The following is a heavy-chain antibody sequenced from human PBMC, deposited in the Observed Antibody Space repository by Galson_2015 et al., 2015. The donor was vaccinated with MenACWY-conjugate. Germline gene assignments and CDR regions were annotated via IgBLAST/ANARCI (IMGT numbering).Heavy chain of an antibody. J-gene: IGHJ5*02. D-gene: IGHD6-6*01. V-gene: IGHV3-74*01. Sequence: LRLSCAASGFTFSNYWMHWVRQAPGKGLEWVSRVNSDGTGTTYADSVRGRFTISRDNAKNTLYLQMNSLRAEDTAIYYCTKAAARYSTSSAFNWFDPWGQGALVTVSS. CDR2: VNSDGTGT. CDR1: GFTFSNYW. CDR3: TKAAARYSTSSAFNWFDP.